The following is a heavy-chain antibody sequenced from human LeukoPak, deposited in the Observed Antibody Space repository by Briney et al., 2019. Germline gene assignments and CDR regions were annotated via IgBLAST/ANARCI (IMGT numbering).Heavy chain of an antibody. CDR3: ARVYYDSSLGDWFDP. V-gene: IGHV4-34*01. CDR1: GGSFSGYY. Sequence: KPSETLSLTCAVYGGSFSGYYWSWIRQPPGKGLEWIGEINHSGSTNYNPSLKSRVTISVDTSKNQFSLKLSSVTAADTAVYYCARVYYDSSLGDWFDPWGQGTLVTVSS. CDR2: INHSGST. J-gene: IGHJ5*02. D-gene: IGHD3-22*01.